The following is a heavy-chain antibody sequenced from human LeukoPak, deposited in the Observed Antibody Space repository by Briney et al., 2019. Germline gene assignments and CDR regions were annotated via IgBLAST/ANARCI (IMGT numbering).Heavy chain of an antibody. CDR3: ARVLVVPAAMSDYYYMDV. V-gene: IGHV1-8*01. CDR1: GYTFTSYD. Sequence: ASVKVSCKASGYTFTSYDINWVRQATGQGLEWMGWMNPNSGNTGYAQRFQGRVTMTRNTSISTAYMELSSLRSEDTAVYYCARVLVVPAAMSDYYYMDVWGKGTTVTISS. CDR2: MNPNSGNT. D-gene: IGHD2-2*01. J-gene: IGHJ6*03.